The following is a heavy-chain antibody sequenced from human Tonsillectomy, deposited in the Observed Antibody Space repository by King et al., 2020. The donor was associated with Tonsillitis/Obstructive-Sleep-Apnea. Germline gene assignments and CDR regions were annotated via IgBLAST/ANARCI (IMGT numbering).Heavy chain of an antibody. CDR3: AGNPYNYYDSSGYYSFDY. CDR2: IYPGDSDT. J-gene: IGHJ4*02. D-gene: IGHD3-22*01. CDR1: GYSFTSYW. Sequence: VQLVESGAEVKKPGESLKISCKGSGYSFTSYWIDWVRQMPGKGLEWMGIIYPGDSDTRYSPSFQGQVTISVDKSISTAYLQWSSLKDSDTDMYYCAGNPYNYYDSSGYYSFDYWGQGTLVTVSA. V-gene: IGHV5-51*03.